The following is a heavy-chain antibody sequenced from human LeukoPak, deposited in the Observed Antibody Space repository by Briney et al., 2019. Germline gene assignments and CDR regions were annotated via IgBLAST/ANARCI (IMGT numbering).Heavy chain of an antibody. D-gene: IGHD6-19*01. J-gene: IGHJ4*02. CDR2: IKQDGSEK. CDR3: ARAVAPIAVAVAGC. CDR1: GFTFSSYW. Sequence: GGSLRLSCAASGFTFSSYWMSWVRQAPGKGLEWVANIKQDGSEKYYVDSVKGRFTISRDNAKNSLYLQMNSLRAEDTAVYYCARAVAPIAVAVAGCWGQGTLVTVSS. V-gene: IGHV3-7*01.